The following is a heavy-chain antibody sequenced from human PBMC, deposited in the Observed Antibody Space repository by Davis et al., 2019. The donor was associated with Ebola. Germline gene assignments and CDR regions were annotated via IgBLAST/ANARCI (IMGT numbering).Heavy chain of an antibody. J-gene: IGHJ4*02. D-gene: IGHD5-18*01. CDR2: INHYAST. V-gene: IGHV4-39*01. CDR1: GGSISSGDYY. Sequence: SETLSLTCTVSGGSISSGDYYWSWIRQSPGKGLEWLGEINHYASTNYNPSLKSRVTMSVDTSKNQFSLKLSSVTAADTALYYCARHVQNRYTYGYVHFDYWGQGTLVTVSS. CDR3: ARHVQNRYTYGYVHFDY.